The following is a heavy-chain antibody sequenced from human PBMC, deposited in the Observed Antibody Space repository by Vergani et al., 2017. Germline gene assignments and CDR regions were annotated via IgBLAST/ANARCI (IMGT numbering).Heavy chain of an antibody. CDR3: ARGAHSGSL. V-gene: IGHV4-61*02. D-gene: IGHD1-26*01. CDR1: GGSISSGSYY. Sequence: QVQLQESGPGLVKPSQTLSLTCTVSGGSISSGSYYWSWIRQPAGKGLEWIGRIYTSGSTNYNPSLKSRVTMSVDTSKNQFSLKLSSVTAADTAVYYCARGAHSGSLWGQGTLVTVSS. CDR2: IYTSGST. J-gene: IGHJ4*02.